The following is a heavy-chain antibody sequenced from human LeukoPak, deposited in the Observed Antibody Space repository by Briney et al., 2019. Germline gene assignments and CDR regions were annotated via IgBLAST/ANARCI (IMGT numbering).Heavy chain of an antibody. CDR1: GYTFTTYG. CDR3: ATDSNYDFWSGYYN. D-gene: IGHD3-3*01. J-gene: IGHJ4*02. Sequence: ASVKVSCKASGYTFTTYGISWVRQAPGQGLEWMGWIRGHNGNTEYAQKFQGRVTMTEDTSTDTAYMELSSLRSEDTAVYYCATDSNYDFWSGYYNWGQGTLVTVSS. CDR2: IRGHNGNT. V-gene: IGHV1-18*01.